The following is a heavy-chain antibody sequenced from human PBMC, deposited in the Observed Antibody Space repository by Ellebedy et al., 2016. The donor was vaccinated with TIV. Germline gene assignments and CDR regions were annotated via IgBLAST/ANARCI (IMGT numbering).Heavy chain of an antibody. J-gene: IGHJ4*02. V-gene: IGHV1-46*04. CDR2: INPSSGST. Sequence: AASVKVSCKASGYTFSNYFVHWVRQAPGQGLEWMRIINPSSGSTTYAQKLQGRLTMTRDTSTSTVYMELSSLRSEDTAVYYCARARSSGWLHTPDYWGQGLLVTVSS. D-gene: IGHD6-19*01. CDR3: ARARSSGWLHTPDY. CDR1: GYTFSNYF.